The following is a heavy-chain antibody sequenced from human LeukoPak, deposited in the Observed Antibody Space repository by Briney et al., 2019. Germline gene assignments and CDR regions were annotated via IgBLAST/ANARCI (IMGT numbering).Heavy chain of an antibody. CDR3: ARDLFSAAATPYYYYGMDV. CDR2: ISSSSSYI. D-gene: IGHD6-13*01. V-gene: IGHV3-21*01. Sequence: GGSLRLSCVASGFTFSSYSMTWVRQAPGKGLEWVSSISSSSSYIYYADSVKSRFTISRDNAKNSLYLQMNSLRAEDTAVYYCARDLFSAAATPYYYYGMDVWGQGTTVTVSS. CDR1: GFTFSSYS. J-gene: IGHJ6*02.